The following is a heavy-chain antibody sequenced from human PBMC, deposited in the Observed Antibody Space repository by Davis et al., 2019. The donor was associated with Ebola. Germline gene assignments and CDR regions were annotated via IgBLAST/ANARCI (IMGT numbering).Heavy chain of an antibody. CDR2: IIPIFDTP. CDR3: ARDFDGGNYYFDY. J-gene: IGHJ4*02. CDR1: GCSFSSHP. Sequence: SSVTVSRKTSGCSFSSHPISWVRQAPRQGLDWMGGIIPIFDTPHYAQKFQGRITITADASTSTAYMELSSLRSEDTATYFCARDFDGGNYYFDYWGPGTPVTVSS. V-gene: IGHV1-69*13. D-gene: IGHD3-9*01.